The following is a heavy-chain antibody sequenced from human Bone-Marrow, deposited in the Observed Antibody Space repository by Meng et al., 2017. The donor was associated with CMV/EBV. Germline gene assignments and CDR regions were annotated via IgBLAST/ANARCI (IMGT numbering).Heavy chain of an antibody. V-gene: IGHV1-69*05. J-gene: IGHJ6*02. Sequence: SVKVSCKASGGTFSSYAISWVRQAPGQGLEWMGGIIPIFGTANCAQKFQGRVTITTDESTSTAYMELSSLRSEDTAVYYCAVAYYDFWSGLGCGMDVWGQGTTVTVSS. D-gene: IGHD3-3*01. CDR2: IIPIFGTA. CDR1: GGTFSSYA. CDR3: AVAYYDFWSGLGCGMDV.